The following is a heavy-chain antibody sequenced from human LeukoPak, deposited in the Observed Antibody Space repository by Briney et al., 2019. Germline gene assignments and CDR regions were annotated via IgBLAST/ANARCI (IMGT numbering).Heavy chain of an antibody. CDR2: ISYDGSNK. CDR3: ASSGWANPV. J-gene: IGHJ6*02. Sequence: PGGSLRLSCAASGFAFSSYAMHWVRQAPGKGLEWVAVISYDGSNKYYADSVKGRFTISRGNSKNTLYLQMNSLRAEDTAVYYCASSGWANPVWGQGTTVTVSS. CDR1: GFAFSSYA. V-gene: IGHV3-30-3*01. D-gene: IGHD6-19*01.